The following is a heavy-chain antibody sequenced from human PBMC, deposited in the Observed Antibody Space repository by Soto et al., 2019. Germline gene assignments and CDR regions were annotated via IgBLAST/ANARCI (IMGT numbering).Heavy chain of an antibody. V-gene: IGHV4-30-4*01. CDR3: ARVPSPFDFYYAMDV. Sequence: PSETLSLTCTVSGASIRSTDYYWSWIRQAPGKGLEWIGYVYYTGSTYYNPSLMSRLTISVDTSKNQFSLKLTSVTAAETAVYYCARVPSPFDFYYAMDVWGQGTTVTVSS. D-gene: IGHD3-16*01. J-gene: IGHJ6*02. CDR2: VYYTGST. CDR1: GASIRSTDYY.